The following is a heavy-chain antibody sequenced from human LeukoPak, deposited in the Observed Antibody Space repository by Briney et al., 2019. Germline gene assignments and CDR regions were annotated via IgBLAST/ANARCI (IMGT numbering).Heavy chain of an antibody. CDR1: GFTFSSYG. J-gene: IGHJ4*02. CDR3: ARLSYDSSGYRDY. V-gene: IGHV3-23*01. CDR2: ISGSGGST. Sequence: GGSLRLSCAASGFTFSSYGMSWVRQAPGKGLEWVSAISGSGGSTYYADSVKGRFTISRDNSKNTLYLQMNSLRAEDTAVYYCARLSYDSSGYRDYWGQGTLVTVSS. D-gene: IGHD3-22*01.